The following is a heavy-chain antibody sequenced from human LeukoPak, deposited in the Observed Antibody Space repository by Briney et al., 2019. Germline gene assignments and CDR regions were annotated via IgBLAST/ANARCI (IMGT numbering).Heavy chain of an antibody. J-gene: IGHJ4*02. Sequence: GGSLRLSCAASGFTFSSYSMNWVRQAPGKGLEWVSYISSSSSTIYYADSVKGRFTISRDNAKNSLYLQMNSLRAEDTAVYYCARAAGYSSGWSGYWGQGTLVTVSS. V-gene: IGHV3-48*01. D-gene: IGHD6-19*01. CDR1: GFTFSSYS. CDR3: ARAAGYSSGWSGY. CDR2: ISSSSSTI.